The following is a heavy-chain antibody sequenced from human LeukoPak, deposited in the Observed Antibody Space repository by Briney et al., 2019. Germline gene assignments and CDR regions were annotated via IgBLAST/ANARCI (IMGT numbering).Heavy chain of an antibody. CDR2: IYTSGST. CDR1: GGSISSYY. J-gene: IGHJ3*02. Sequence: SETLSLTCTVSGGSISSYYWSWIRQPAGKGLEWIGRIYTSGSTNYNPSLKSRVTMSVDTSKNQFSLKLSSVTAADTAVYYCASIRFDSSSWYSDGDAFDIWGQGTMVTVSS. V-gene: IGHV4-4*07. CDR3: ASIRFDSSSWYSDGDAFDI. D-gene: IGHD6-13*01.